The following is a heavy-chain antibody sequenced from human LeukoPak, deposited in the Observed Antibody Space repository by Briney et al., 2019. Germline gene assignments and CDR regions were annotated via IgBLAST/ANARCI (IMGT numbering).Heavy chain of an antibody. J-gene: IGHJ4*02. CDR3: ARDTQWAFDY. D-gene: IGHD1-26*01. CDR2: ISTTYNII. V-gene: IGHV3-48*01. CDR1: GFTFSSYS. Sequence: GGSLRLSCVASGFTFSSYSMNWVRQAPGKGLEWVSYISTTYNIITYADSVKGRFTISSDNAKNSLSLQMNSLRAEDTAVYYCARDTQWAFDYWGQGTLVTVSS.